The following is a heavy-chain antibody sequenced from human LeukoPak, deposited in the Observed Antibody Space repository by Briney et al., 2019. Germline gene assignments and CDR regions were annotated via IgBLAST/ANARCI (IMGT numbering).Heavy chain of an antibody. V-gene: IGHV1-46*01. J-gene: IGHJ3*02. Sequence: ASVKVSCKASGYTFTSYYMHWVRQAPGQGLEWMGIINPSGGSTSYAQKFQGRVTMTRDTSTSTVYMELSSLRSEDTAVYYCARDRGLAAAGSQLIDIWGQGTMVTVSS. D-gene: IGHD6-13*01. CDR1: GYTFTSYY. CDR2: INPSGGST. CDR3: ARDRGLAAAGSQLIDI.